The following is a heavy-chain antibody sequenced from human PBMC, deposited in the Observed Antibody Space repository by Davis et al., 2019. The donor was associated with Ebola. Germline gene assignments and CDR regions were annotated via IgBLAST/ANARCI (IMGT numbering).Heavy chain of an antibody. CDR3: ARETPRLWYFDV. Sequence: PSETLSLTCTVSSGSITSGFHYWTWIRQSPEKGLEWIGHFFYSGSTTYNPSLRSRVTISLDTSKNHFSLDLTSVTAADTAVYYCARETPRLWYFDVWGRGTLVTVSS. CDR1: SGSITSGFHY. CDR2: FFYSGST. V-gene: IGHV4-61*03. J-gene: IGHJ2*01.